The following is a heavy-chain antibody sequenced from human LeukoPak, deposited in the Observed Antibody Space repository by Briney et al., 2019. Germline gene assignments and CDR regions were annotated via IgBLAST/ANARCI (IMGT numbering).Heavy chain of an antibody. CDR1: GYTLTGYY. CDR3: ARSAGFSHFDY. J-gene: IGHJ4*02. CDR2: INPKNGGT. Sequence: ASVKVSCKASGYTLTGYYVHWVRQAPGQGLEWMGWINPKNGGTNYAQKFQDRVTMTRDTSISAAYMVLSRLRSDDTAVYYCARSAGFSHFDYWGQGTLVTASS. V-gene: IGHV1-2*02. D-gene: IGHD3-9*01.